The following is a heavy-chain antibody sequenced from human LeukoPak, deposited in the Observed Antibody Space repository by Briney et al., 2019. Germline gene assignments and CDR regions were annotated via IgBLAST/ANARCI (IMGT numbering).Heavy chain of an antibody. CDR2: IIPIFGTA. CDR1: GGTFSSYA. D-gene: IGHD2-2*01. Sequence: SVKVSCKASGGTFSSYAISWVRQAPGQGLEWMGGIIPIFGTANYAQKFQGRVTITADKSTSTAYMELSSLRSEDTAVYYCARDRYCSSTGCYAFDYWGQGTLVTVSS. J-gene: IGHJ4*02. CDR3: ARDRYCSSTGCYAFDY. V-gene: IGHV1-69*06.